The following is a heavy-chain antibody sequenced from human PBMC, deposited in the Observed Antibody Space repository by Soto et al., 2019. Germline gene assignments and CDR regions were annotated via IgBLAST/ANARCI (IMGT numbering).Heavy chain of an antibody. CDR2: ISYDGSNK. Sequence: QVQLVESGGGVVQPGRSLRLSCAASGFTFSSYGMHWVRQAPGKGLEWVAVISYDGSNKYYADSVKGRFTISRDNSKNTLYLQMNSLRAEDTAVYYCAKALFPTYYYDEPLAFDIWGQGTMDTVSS. D-gene: IGHD3-22*01. J-gene: IGHJ3*02. CDR1: GFTFSSYG. CDR3: AKALFPTYYYDEPLAFDI. V-gene: IGHV3-30*18.